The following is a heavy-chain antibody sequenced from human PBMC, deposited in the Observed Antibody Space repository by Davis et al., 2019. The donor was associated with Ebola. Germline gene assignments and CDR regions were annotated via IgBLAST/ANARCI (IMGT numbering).Heavy chain of an antibody. CDR3: ARARHSSTWFLGDFDY. CDR2: IKQDGSEK. Sequence: GESLKISCAASGFTFSSYWMSWVRQAPGKGLEWVANIKQDGSEKYYVDSVKGRFTISRDNAKNSLYLQMNSSRAEDTAVYYCARARHSSTWFLGDFDYWGQGTLVTVSS. V-gene: IGHV3-7*03. CDR1: GFTFSSYW. J-gene: IGHJ4*02. D-gene: IGHD6-13*01.